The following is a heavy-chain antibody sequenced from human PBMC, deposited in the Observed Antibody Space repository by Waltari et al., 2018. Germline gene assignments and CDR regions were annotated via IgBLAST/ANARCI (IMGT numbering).Heavy chain of an antibody. V-gene: IGHV4-4*02. Sequence: QVQLQESGPGLVKPSGTLSLTCAVSGGSISSSNWWSWVRQPPGKGLEWIGEIYHSGSTNDIRSRKSRVTISVDKPKNQCSLKLSSVTAADTAVYYCATLAEQWHHPVGWGQGTLVTVSS. D-gene: IGHD6-19*01. J-gene: IGHJ4*02. CDR1: GGSISSSNW. CDR2: IYHSGST. CDR3: ATLAEQWHHPVG.